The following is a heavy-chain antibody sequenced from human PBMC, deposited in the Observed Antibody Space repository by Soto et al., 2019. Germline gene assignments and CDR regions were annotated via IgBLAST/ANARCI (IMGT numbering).Heavy chain of an antibody. D-gene: IGHD5-18*01. CDR1: GDSVSTNSAT. CDR3: ARQLSTRGRGYYYGMDV. CDR2: TYYRSKWYN. V-gene: IGHV6-1*01. J-gene: IGHJ6*02. Sequence: PSQTLSLTCAISGDSVSTNSATWDWIRQSPSRGLEWLGRTYYRSKWYNDYAVSVKGRITISPDTSNNQLSLQLNSVTPDDTAVYYCARQLSTRGRGYYYGMDVWGQGTTVTVSS.